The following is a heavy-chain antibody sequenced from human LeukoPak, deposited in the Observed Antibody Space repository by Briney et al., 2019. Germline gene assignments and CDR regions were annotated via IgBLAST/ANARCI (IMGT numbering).Heavy chain of an antibody. CDR2: INPSGDNT. V-gene: IGHV1-46*01. CDR3: ARRGPGFYYVPNLDS. D-gene: IGHD1-26*01. Sequence: ASVKVSCKASGYTFTSYYMYWVRQAPGQGLEWMGIINPSGDNTNYAQKFQGRVTMTRDMSTTTVYMELRSLRSDDTGVYYCARRGPGFYYVPNLDSWGQGTLVTVSS. J-gene: IGHJ4*02. CDR1: GYTFTSYY.